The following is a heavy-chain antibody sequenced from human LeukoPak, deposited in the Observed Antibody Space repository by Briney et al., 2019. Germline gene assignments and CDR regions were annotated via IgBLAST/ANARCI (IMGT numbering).Heavy chain of an antibody. CDR1: GYTFTSYY. Sequence: LVASVKVSCKASGYTFTSYYMHWVRQAPGQGLEWMGWINPNSGGTNYAQKFQGRVTMTRDTFISTAYMELSRLRSDDTAVYYCASLAPVWSGYYLNWYFDYWGQGTLVTVSS. D-gene: IGHD3-3*01. J-gene: IGHJ4*02. CDR2: INPNSGGT. V-gene: IGHV1-2*02. CDR3: ASLAPVWSGYYLNWYFDY.